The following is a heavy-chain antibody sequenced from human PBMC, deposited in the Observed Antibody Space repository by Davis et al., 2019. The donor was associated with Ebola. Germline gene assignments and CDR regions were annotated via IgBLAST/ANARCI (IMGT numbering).Heavy chain of an antibody. D-gene: IGHD3-22*01. V-gene: IGHV1-69*04. J-gene: IGHJ4*02. CDR1: GGTFSSYT. Sequence: AASVKVSCTASGGTFSSYTISWVRQAPGQGLEWMGRIIPILGIANYAQKFQGRVTITADKSTSTAYMELSSLRSEDTAVYYCARDLAMIVEDLGYWGQGTLVTVSS. CDR2: IIPILGIA. CDR3: ARDLAMIVEDLGY.